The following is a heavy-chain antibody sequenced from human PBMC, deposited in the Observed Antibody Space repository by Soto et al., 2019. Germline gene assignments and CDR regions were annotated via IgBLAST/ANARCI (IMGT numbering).Heavy chain of an antibody. CDR3: VREYYYGSGSYWGRRWFDP. Sequence: EVQLVESGGGLVQPGGSLRLSCAASGFTVSSNYMSWVRQAPGKGLEWVSVIYSGGSTYYADSVKGRFTISRDNSKNTLDLQMNSLRAEDTAVYYCVREYYYGSGSYWGRRWFDPWGQGTLVTVSS. J-gene: IGHJ5*02. CDR1: GFTVSSNY. CDR2: IYSGGST. D-gene: IGHD3-10*01. V-gene: IGHV3-66*01.